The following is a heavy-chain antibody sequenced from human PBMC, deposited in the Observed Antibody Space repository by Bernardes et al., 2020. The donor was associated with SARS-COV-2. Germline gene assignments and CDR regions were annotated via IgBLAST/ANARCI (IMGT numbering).Heavy chain of an antibody. CDR1: GFTFSSYA. J-gene: IGHJ4*02. V-gene: IGHV3-23*01. CDR3: AKGPDSSPRGTADY. CDR2: ISDSCRST. Sequence: GGSLRLSCAASGFTFSSYAMTWVRQAPGKGLEWLASISDSCRSTFYSDSLQGRFTISRDNSRNTVSLQIRSLRAGDTATYFCAKGPDSSPRGTADYWGQGTLVAVSS. D-gene: IGHD1-1*01.